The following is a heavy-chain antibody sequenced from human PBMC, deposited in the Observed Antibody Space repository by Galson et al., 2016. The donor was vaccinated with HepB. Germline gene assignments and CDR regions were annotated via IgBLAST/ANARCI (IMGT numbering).Heavy chain of an antibody. CDR2: ISGRNGDT. J-gene: IGHJ4*02. Sequence: SVKVSCKASGYIFSTSGISWVRQAPGQGLEWLGWISGRNGDTKYAQKFQGRVTMTADTSTATAYMDLRSLQSDDTAVYYCARDRYLGAGPRFDYWGQGTLLSASS. V-gene: IGHV1-18*01. CDR3: ARDRYLGAGPRFDY. D-gene: IGHD1-14*01. CDR1: GYIFSTSG.